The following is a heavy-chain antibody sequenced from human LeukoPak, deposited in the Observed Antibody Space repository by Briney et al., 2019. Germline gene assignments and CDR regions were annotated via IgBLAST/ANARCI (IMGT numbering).Heavy chain of an antibody. Sequence: GRSLRLSCAASGFTFSSYGMHWVRQAPGKGLEWVAVISYDGSNKYYADSVKGRFTISRDNSKNTLYLQMNSLRAEDTAVYYCARDLYSSGWPEYFQHWGQGTLVTVSS. CDR3: ARDLYSSGWPEYFQH. D-gene: IGHD6-19*01. CDR2: ISYDGSNK. CDR1: GFTFSSYG. V-gene: IGHV3-30*03. J-gene: IGHJ1*01.